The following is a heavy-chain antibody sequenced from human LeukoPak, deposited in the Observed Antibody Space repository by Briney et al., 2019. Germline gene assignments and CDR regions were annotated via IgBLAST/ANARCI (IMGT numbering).Heavy chain of an antibody. CDR2: INHSGRT. CDR3: ARGRLGMGYFDY. CDR1: GGSFSDYY. Sequence: SETLSLTCAVYGGSFSDYYWSWIRQPPGKGLEWIGEINHSGRTNYNPSLKSRVTISVDTSKNQFSLKLSSVTAADTAVYYCARGRLGMGYFDYWGQGTLVTVSS. V-gene: IGHV4-34*09. D-gene: IGHD7-27*01. J-gene: IGHJ4*02.